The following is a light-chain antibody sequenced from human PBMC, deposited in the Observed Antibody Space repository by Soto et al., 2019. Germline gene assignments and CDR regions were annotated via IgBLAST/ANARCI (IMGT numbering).Light chain of an antibody. V-gene: IGLV1-40*01. CDR3: QSYDSSLSGRGV. CDR2: GNS. J-gene: IGLJ2*01. Sequence: QSVLTQPPSVSGAPGQRVTISCTGSSSNIGAGYDVHWYQQLPGTAPKLLIYGNSNRPSGVPDRFSGSKSGTSASLAITGLQAEDEADYYCQSYDSSLSGRGVFGGWTKLTVL. CDR1: SSNIGAGYD.